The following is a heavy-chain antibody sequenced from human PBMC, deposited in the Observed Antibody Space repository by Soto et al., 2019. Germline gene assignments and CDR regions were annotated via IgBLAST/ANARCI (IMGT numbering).Heavy chain of an antibody. Sequence: ASVKVSCKASGYIFTAYSMHWVRQAPGQGLEWVGWFNPNSGDTIYAQKFQGRVTLTGDTSISTAYMELYSLTSYDTAVYYCAREASAVISLDYWGQGTLVTVSS. V-gene: IGHV1-2*02. CDR2: FNPNSGDT. CDR1: GYIFTAYS. D-gene: IGHD6-19*01. CDR3: AREASAVISLDY. J-gene: IGHJ4*02.